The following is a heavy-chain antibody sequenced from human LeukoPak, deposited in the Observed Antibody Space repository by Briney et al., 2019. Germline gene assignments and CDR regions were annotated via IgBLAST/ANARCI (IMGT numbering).Heavy chain of an antibody. CDR2: IKQDGSEK. V-gene: IGHV3-7*01. J-gene: IGHJ4*02. D-gene: IGHD6-13*01. Sequence: GGSLRLSCAASGFTFSSYWMNWVRQAPGKGLEWVANIKQDGSEKYYVDSVKGRFIISRDNAKNSLYLQMNSLRAEDTTVYYCARAGSSWYFDYWGQGTLVTVSS. CDR1: GFTFSSYW. CDR3: ARAGSSWYFDY.